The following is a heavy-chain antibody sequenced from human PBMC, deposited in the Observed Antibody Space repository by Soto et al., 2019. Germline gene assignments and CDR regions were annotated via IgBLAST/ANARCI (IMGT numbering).Heavy chain of an antibody. CDR2: IYYSGST. D-gene: IGHD3-10*01. CDR3: ARHSRITMVRGGWFDP. V-gene: IGHV4-39*01. CDR1: GGSISSSSYY. J-gene: IGHJ5*02. Sequence: SETLSLTCTVSGGSISSSSYYWGWIRQPPGKGLEWIGSIYYSGSTYYNPSLKSRVTISVDTSKNQFSLKLSSVTAADTAVYYCARHSRITMVRGGWFDPWGQGTLVTVSS.